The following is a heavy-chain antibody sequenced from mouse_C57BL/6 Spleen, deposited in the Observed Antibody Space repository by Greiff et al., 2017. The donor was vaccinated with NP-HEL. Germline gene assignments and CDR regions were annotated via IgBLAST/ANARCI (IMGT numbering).Heavy chain of an antibody. CDR3: AKSGLLPYYAMDY. V-gene: IGHV2-4*01. D-gene: IGHD2-3*01. CDR2: IWSGGST. Sequence: VKLMESGPGLVQPSQSLSITCTVSGFSLTSYGVHWVRQPPGKGLEWLGVIWSGGSTDYNAAFISRLSISKDNSKSQVFFKMNSLQADDTAIYYCAKSGLLPYYAMDYWGQGTSVTVSS. CDR1: GFSLTSYG. J-gene: IGHJ4*01.